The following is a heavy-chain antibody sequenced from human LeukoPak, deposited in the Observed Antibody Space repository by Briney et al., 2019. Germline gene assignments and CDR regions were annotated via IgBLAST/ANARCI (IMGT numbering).Heavy chain of an antibody. J-gene: IGHJ4*02. CDR1: GFTFSSYS. CDR2: ISSSGSTI. Sequence: PGGSLRLSCAASGFTFSSYSMNWVRQAPGKGLEWVSYISSSGSTIYYADSVKGRFTISRDSAKNSLYLQMNSLRAEDTAVYYCARDSRDGYNSRGDYWGQGTLVTVSS. V-gene: IGHV3-48*04. CDR3: ARDSRDGYNSRGDY. D-gene: IGHD5-24*01.